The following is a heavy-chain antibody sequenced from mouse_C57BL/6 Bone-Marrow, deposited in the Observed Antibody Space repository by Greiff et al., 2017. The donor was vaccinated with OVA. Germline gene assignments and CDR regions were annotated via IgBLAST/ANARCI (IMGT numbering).Heavy chain of an antibody. CDR1: GYTFTSYW. CDR2: IHPNSGST. CDR3: ARFYYGSAWFAY. Sequence: QVQLQQPGAELVKPGASVKLSCKASGYTFTSYWMHWVKQRPGQGLEWIGMIHPNSGSTNYNEKFKSKATLTADKSSTTAYMQLSSLTSEDSAVYYCARFYYGSAWFAYWGQGTLVTVSA. V-gene: IGHV1-64*01. D-gene: IGHD2-2*01. J-gene: IGHJ3*01.